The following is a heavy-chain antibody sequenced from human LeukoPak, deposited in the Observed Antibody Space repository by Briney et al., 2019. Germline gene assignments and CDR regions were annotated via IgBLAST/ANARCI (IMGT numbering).Heavy chain of an antibody. D-gene: IGHD3-3*01. V-gene: IGHV7-4-1*02. CDR3: ARGPNYDYWSGYEPHDY. Sequence: ASVKVSCKASGYTFTSYAINWVRQAPGQGLEWMGWINTNTGNPMYAQGFTGRFVFSLDTSVTTAYLQISSLKAEDTAVYYCARGPNYDYWSGYEPHDYWGQGTLVTVSP. CDR2: INTNTGNP. CDR1: GYTFTSYA. J-gene: IGHJ4*02.